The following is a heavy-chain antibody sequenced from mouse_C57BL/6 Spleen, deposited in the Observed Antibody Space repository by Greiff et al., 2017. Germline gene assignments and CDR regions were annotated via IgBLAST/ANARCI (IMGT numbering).Heavy chain of an antibody. V-gene: IGHV2-2*01. Sequence: VQLVESGPGLVQPSQSLSITCTVSGFSLTSYGVHWVRQSPGKGLEWLGVIWSGGSTDYNAAFISRLSISKDNSKSQVFFKMNSLQADDTAIYYCARKRGYYGSSYGAMDYWGQGTSVTVSS. J-gene: IGHJ4*01. CDR2: IWSGGST. D-gene: IGHD1-1*01. CDR1: GFSLTSYG. CDR3: ARKRGYYGSSYGAMDY.